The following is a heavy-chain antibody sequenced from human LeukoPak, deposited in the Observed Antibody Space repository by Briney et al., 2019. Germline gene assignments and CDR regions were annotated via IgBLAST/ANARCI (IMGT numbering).Heavy chain of an antibody. CDR1: GFTFSSYS. Sequence: PGGSLRLACAASGFTFSSYSMSWVRQAPGKGLEWVSYISSSSSTIYYADSVKGRFTISRDNAKNSLYLQMNSLRAEDTAVYYCARDGDIVVVPAANDAFDIWGQGTMVTVSS. J-gene: IGHJ3*02. D-gene: IGHD2-2*01. V-gene: IGHV3-48*01. CDR3: ARDGDIVVVPAANDAFDI. CDR2: ISSSSSTI.